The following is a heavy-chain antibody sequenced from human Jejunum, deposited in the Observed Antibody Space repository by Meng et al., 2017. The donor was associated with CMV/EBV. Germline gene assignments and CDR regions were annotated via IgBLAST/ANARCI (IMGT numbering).Heavy chain of an antibody. CDR2: IYRGDDK. D-gene: IGHD1-26*01. J-gene: IGHJ4*02. CDR1: GFSPSTSGEG. V-gene: IGHV2-5*02. CDR3: AHFVGGYYPSRPDY. Sequence: QITVKGSGPTLVQPTQTLTLTCSFSGFSPSTSGEGVGWIRQPPGKALEWLALIYRGDDKRYSPSLNSRLTIAKDTSKNEVVLTLTNMGPIDTGTYYCAHFVGGYYPSRPDYWGQGTLVTVSS.